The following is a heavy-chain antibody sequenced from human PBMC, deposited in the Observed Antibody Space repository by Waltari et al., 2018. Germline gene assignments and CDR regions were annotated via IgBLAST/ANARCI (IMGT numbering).Heavy chain of an antibody. CDR1: GGSFSGYY. CDR3: ARRQYYYDSSGPTPYDY. J-gene: IGHJ4*02. Sequence: QVQLQQWGAGLLKPSETLSLTCAVYGGSFSGYYWRWIRQPPGKWLEWIGDINHSGSTNYNPSLKSRVTISVDTSKNQFSLKLSSVTAADTAVYYCARRQYYYDSSGPTPYDYWGQGTLVTVSS. V-gene: IGHV4-34*01. D-gene: IGHD3-22*01. CDR2: INHSGST.